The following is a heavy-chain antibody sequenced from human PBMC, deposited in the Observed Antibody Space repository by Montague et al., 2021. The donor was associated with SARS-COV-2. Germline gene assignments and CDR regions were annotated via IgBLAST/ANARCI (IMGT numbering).Heavy chain of an antibody. CDR2: IYYSGST. V-gene: IGHV4-31*03. CDR3: AKIREQLVRRWFDP. CDR1: GGSISSDYYY. J-gene: IGHJ5*02. Sequence: TLSLTCTVSGGSISSDYYYWSWIRQHPGKGLEWIGYIYYSGSTYYNPSLKSRVTISVDTFKNQFSLKLNSVTAADTAVYYCAKIREQLVRRWFDPWGQGTLVTVSS. D-gene: IGHD6-13*01.